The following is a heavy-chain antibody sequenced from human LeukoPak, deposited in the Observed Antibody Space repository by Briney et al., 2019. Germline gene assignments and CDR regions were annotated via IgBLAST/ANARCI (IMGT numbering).Heavy chain of an antibody. J-gene: IGHJ4*02. Sequence: PGGSLRLSCAASGFTFSSYGTHWVRQAPGKGLEWVAVISYDGSNKYYADSVKGRFTISRDNSKNTLYLQMNSLRAEDTVVYYCAKDRDSYYYGSDYWGQGTLVTVSS. V-gene: IGHV3-30*18. CDR3: AKDRDSYYYGSDY. CDR2: ISYDGSNK. D-gene: IGHD3-10*01. CDR1: GFTFSSYG.